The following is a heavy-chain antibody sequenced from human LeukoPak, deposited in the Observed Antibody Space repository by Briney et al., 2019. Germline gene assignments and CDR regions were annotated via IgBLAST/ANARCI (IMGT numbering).Heavy chain of an antibody. D-gene: IGHD6-13*01. CDR2: ISYDGSNK. J-gene: IGHJ4*02. V-gene: IGHV3-30*18. CDR1: GFTFSSYG. CDR3: AKDLEQQLDGYYFDY. Sequence: GGSLRLSCAASGFTFSSYGMHWVRQAPGKGLEWVAVISYDGSNKYYADSVKGRSTISRDNSKNTLYLQMNSLRAEDTAVYYCAKDLEQQLDGYYFDYWGQGTLVTVSS.